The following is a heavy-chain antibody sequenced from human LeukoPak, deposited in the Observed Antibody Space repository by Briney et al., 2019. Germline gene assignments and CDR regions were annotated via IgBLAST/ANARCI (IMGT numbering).Heavy chain of an antibody. D-gene: IGHD2-15*01. J-gene: IGHJ4*02. V-gene: IGHV4-4*07. CDR3: ARGQGHCSGGTCYSKWVDC. CDR2: IYTSGTT. Sequence: SETLSLTCTVSGVSISNYFWSWIRQPAGKGLEWIGRIYTSGTTNYNPSLKSRVTMSVDTSKNQFSLRLRSETAADTAVYYCARGQGHCSGGTCYSKWVDCWGQGTLVTVS. CDR1: GVSISNYF.